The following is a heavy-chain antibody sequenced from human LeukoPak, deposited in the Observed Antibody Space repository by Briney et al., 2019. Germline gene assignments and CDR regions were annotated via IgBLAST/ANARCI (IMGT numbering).Heavy chain of an antibody. CDR1: GGSFNSENYF. CDR2: ISYSGIT. D-gene: IGHD3-22*01. Sequence: SETLSLTCTLSGGSFNSENYFWSWIRQHPVRGLEWIGYISYSGITYYNPSLKSRVTLSVDTSKNQFSLKLSSVTAADTAVYYCAREGNYYDPNGYSVYWGQGALVTVSS. CDR3: AREGNYYDPNGYSVY. V-gene: IGHV4-31*03. J-gene: IGHJ4*02.